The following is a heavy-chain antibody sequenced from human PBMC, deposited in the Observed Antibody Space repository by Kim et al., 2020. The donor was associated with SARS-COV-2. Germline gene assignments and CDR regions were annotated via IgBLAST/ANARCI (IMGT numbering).Heavy chain of an antibody. CDR3: ARAPVKERRDHAAFDI. CDR2: IYHSGST. Sequence: SETLSLTCTVSGYSISSGYYWGWIRQPPGKGLEWIGSIYHSGSTYYNPSLKSRVTISVDTSKNQSSLKLSSVTAADTAVYYCARAPVKERRDHAAFDIW. CDR1: GYSISSGYY. D-gene: IGHD1-1*01. V-gene: IGHV4-38-2*02. J-gene: IGHJ3*02.